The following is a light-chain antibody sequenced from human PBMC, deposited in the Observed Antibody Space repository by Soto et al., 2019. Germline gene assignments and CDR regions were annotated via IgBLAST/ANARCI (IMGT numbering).Light chain of an antibody. CDR1: QSVSTT. CDR3: QQYNNWPSA. J-gene: IGKJ4*01. V-gene: IGKV3-15*01. CDR2: EAS. Sequence: EIVMTQSPATLSVSPGERVTLSCRASQSVSTTLAWYQQKPGQAPRLLIYEASTRATGIPARFSGSGSGTEFTLTISSLQSEESALYYCQQYNNWPSAFGGGTKVEIK.